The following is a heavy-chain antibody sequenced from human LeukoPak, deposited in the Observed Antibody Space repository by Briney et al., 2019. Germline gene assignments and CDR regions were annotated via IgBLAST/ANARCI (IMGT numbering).Heavy chain of an antibody. D-gene: IGHD3-22*01. CDR1: GGSISSYY. CDR3: ARGRYYYDSSGYDLGAFDI. Sequence: SETLSLTCTVSGGSISSYYWSWIRQPPGKGLEWIGYIYYSGSTNYNPSLKSRVTISVDTSKNQFSLKLSSVTAADTAVYYCARGRYYYDSSGYDLGAFDIWGQETMVTVSS. V-gene: IGHV4-59*01. J-gene: IGHJ3*02. CDR2: IYYSGST.